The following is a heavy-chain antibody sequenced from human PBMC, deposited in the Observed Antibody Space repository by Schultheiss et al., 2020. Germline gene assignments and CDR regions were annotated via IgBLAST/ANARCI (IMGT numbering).Heavy chain of an antibody. CDR3: AREGRRWLQSGEGRDAFDI. J-gene: IGHJ3*02. D-gene: IGHD5-24*01. Sequence: SETLSLTCTVSGGSVSSGSYYWSWIRQPAGKGLEWIGYIYYSGSTYYNPSLKSRVTISVDKSKNQFSLKLSSVTAADTAVYYCAREGRRWLQSGEGRDAFDIWGQGTMVTVSS. CDR2: IYYSGST. CDR1: GGSVSSGSYY. V-gene: IGHV4-61*10.